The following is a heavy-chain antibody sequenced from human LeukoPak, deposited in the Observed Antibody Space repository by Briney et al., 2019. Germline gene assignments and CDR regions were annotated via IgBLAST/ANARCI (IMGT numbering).Heavy chain of an antibody. Sequence: SETLSLTCTVSGGSISSGGYYWSWIRQHPGKGLEGIGYIYYSGSTYYNPSLKSRVTISVDTSKNQFSLKLSSVTAADTAVYYCARAHHTDIVATTYFDYWGQGTLVTVSS. D-gene: IGHD5-12*01. J-gene: IGHJ4*02. CDR1: GGSISSGGYY. V-gene: IGHV4-31*03. CDR2: IYYSGST. CDR3: ARAHHTDIVATTYFDY.